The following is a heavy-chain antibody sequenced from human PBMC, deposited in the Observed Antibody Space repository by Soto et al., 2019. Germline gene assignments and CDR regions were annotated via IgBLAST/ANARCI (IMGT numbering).Heavy chain of an antibody. J-gene: IGHJ4*02. CDR3: AKGGPDGFCSGGRCYFDY. V-gene: IGHV3-9*01. CDR2: ISWNSNII. Sequence: EVQLVESGGGLVQPGRSLRLXCAASGXTFXDYAMHWVRRVPGKGLEWVSSISWNSNIIGYADSVKGRFTISRDNAKNSLYLQMNSLRPEDTALYYCAKGGPDGFCSGGRCYFDYWGQGTLVTVSS. CDR1: GXTFXDYA. D-gene: IGHD2-15*01.